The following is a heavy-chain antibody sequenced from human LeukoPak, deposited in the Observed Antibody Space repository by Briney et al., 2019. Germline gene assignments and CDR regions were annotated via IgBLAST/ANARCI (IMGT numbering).Heavy chain of an antibody. D-gene: IGHD3-22*01. CDR3: AREQYYDSSGRLFDY. CDR1: GYTFTSYY. CDR2: INPSGGST. Sequence: ASVKVSCKASGYTFTSYYMHWVRQAPGQGLEWMGIINPSGGSTSYAQKFQGRVTITRDTSTSTVYMELSSLRSEDTAVYYCAREQYYDSSGRLFDYWGQGTLVTVSS. J-gene: IGHJ4*02. V-gene: IGHV1-46*01.